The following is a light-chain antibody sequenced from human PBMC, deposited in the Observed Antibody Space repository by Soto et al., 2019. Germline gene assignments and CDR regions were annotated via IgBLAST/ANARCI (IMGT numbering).Light chain of an antibody. CDR1: QNINNY. Sequence: DSQMTQSTSSLSASVGDRVAMTCQAIQNINNYLNWYQQKPGKAPKLLIYAASTLQSGVPSRFSGSGSGTDFTLTISSLQPEDFATYYCQQLNSYPLTFGGGTKVDIK. V-gene: IGKV1-9*01. J-gene: IGKJ4*01. CDR3: QQLNSYPLT. CDR2: AAS.